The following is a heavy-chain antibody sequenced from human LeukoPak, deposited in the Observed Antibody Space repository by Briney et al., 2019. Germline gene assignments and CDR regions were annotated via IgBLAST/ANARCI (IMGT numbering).Heavy chain of an antibody. Sequence: GGSLRLSCAASGFTFRNYPMNWVRQAPGKGLEWVSVLNPSGSSTYYADSVEGRFTISRDDAKNMLYLQMTSLRGEDSAVYYCARGGKGPGTFDIWGQGTMVTVSS. D-gene: IGHD6-25*01. J-gene: IGHJ3*02. CDR1: GFTFRNYP. V-gene: IGHV3-23*05. CDR2: LNPSGSST. CDR3: ARGGKGPGTFDI.